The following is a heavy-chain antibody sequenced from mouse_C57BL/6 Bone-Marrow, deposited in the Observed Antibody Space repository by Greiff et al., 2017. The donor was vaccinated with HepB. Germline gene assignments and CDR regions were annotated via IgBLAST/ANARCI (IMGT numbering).Heavy chain of an antibody. CDR1: GYTFTSYW. D-gene: IGHD1-1*01. CDR2: IYPGSGSS. CDR3: ARSDYYGSSLPVAY. J-gene: IGHJ3*01. Sequence: QVQLQQPGAELVKPGASVKLSCKASGYTFTSYWITWVKQRPGQGLEWIGDIYPGSGSSKYNEKFKSKATLTVDTSSNTAYMQLSSLTSEDSAVDYCARSDYYGSSLPVAYWGQGTLVTVSA. V-gene: IGHV1-55*01.